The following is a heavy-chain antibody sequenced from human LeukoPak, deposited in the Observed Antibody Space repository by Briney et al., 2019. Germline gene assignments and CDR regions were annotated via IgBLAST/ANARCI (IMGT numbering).Heavy chain of an antibody. CDR2: IDHSRST. J-gene: IGHJ4*02. D-gene: IGHD2-2*01. CDR3: ARRALGYCRGTSCKRPFDY. CDR1: DESFSGYY. Sequence: PSGTLSLTCVAYDESFSGYYWNWIRQSPGKGLEWIGEIDHSRSTNLNASFKSRVTISVDTSKNQISLILSSVTAADTAVYYCARRALGYCRGTSCKRPFDYWGQGTLVTVSS. V-gene: IGHV4-34*01.